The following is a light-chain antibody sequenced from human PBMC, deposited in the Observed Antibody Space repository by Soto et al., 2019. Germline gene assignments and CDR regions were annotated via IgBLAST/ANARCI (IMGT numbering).Light chain of an antibody. CDR3: AQGLATPFT. CDR1: QNLLHSNGYNY. Sequence: EIVLTQSPLSLPVTPGEPASISCRSSQNLLHSNGYNYLNWYLQKPGQSPQLLIYLGSTRASGVPDRFSGSGSGTDFTLTINRVEAEAVGLYFCAQGLATPFTFGGGTKVEIK. J-gene: IGKJ4*01. CDR2: LGS. V-gene: IGKV2-28*01.